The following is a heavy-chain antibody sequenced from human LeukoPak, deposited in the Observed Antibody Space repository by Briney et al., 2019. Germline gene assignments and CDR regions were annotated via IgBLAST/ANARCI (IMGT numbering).Heavy chain of an antibody. D-gene: IGHD3-16*01. Sequence: GGSLRLSCAASGFTFSNYWMSWVRQAPGKGLVWVSRIDSDGTDTTYADSVKGRFTISRDNAKNTLYLQMNSLRAEDTAVYYCARPRAYDSRDLDYWGQGTLVTVSS. J-gene: IGHJ4*02. V-gene: IGHV3-74*01. CDR2: IDSDGTDT. CDR3: ARPRAYDSRDLDY. CDR1: GFTFSNYW.